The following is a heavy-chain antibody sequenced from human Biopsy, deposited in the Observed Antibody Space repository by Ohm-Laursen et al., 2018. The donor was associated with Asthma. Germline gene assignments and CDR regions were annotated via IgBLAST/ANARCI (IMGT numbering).Heavy chain of an antibody. V-gene: IGHV3-30*03. J-gene: IGHJ3*02. CDR3: ARQSGQEYGDSIPFDT. CDR2: VSSDGHNK. D-gene: IGHD3-22*01. CDR1: GFVFSQCG. Sequence: LRLSCAASGFVFSQCGMHWVRQGPGKGLEWVALVSSDGHNKYYEDSVKGRFTISRGNSRNRLYLQINSLTVEDSAVYFCARQSGQEYGDSIPFDTWGQGTKVAVSS.